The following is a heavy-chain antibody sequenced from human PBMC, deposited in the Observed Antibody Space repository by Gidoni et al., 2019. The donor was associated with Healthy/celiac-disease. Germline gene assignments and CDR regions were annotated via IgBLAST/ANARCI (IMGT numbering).Heavy chain of an antibody. CDR1: GYTFTGYY. CDR2: INPNPGGT. D-gene: IGHD1-26*01. V-gene: IGHV1-2*02. Sequence: QVQLVQSGAEVKKPGASVKVSCKASGYTFTGYYMHWVRQAPGQGLEWRGWINPNPGGTNNEQRFQGRVTMTRETSISQAYRELRRLRSDDTAGYYCSREGGGNYGVVDYWGQGTLVTVSS. CDR3: SREGGGNYGVVDY. J-gene: IGHJ4*02.